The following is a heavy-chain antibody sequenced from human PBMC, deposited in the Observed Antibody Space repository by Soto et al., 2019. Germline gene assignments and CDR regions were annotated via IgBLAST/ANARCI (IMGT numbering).Heavy chain of an antibody. CDR2: ISNAGSGNT. CDR3: ARESNHYQDFFQN. J-gene: IGHJ4*02. D-gene: IGHD2-2*01. CDR1: GYPFPSFE. V-gene: IGHV1-3*01. Sequence: APVKVSCKTSGYPFPSFEVHWIRQAPGQRPEWMGGISNAGSGNTKYSQKFQDRLTITGDKRATTVYMALSSLTSEDTATYYCARESNHYQDFFQNWGQGTQVTVSS.